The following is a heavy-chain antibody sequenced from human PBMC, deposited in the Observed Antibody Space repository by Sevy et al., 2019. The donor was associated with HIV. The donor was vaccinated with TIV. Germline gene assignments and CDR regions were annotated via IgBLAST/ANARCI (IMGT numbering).Heavy chain of an antibody. CDR3: AGENAWGTGYS. CDR1: GGSITSLY. V-gene: IGHV4-59*08. D-gene: IGHD1-1*01. Sequence: SYTLSLTCTVSGGSITSLYWNWIRQPPGKGLEWIANIYYNGHINYNPSLKSRVTLSLDTSKNQFSLRLSSVTAADTAMYYCAGENAWGTGYSWGQGTLVTVSS. CDR2: IYYNGHI. J-gene: IGHJ4*02.